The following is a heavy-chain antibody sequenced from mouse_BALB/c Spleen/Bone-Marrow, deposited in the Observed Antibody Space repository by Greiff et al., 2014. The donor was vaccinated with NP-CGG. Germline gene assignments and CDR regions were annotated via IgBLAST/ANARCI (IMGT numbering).Heavy chain of an antibody. J-gene: IGHJ2*01. V-gene: IGHV1-14*01. Sequence: EVQLQESGPELVKPGASVKMSCKASGYTFTSYVMHWVKQKPGRGLEWIGYINPYNDGTKYNEKFKGKATLTSDKSSSTAYMELSSRTSQDSAVYHWPRQNVDHFEYWGQGTTLT. CDR3: PRQNVDHFEY. CDR1: GYTFTSYV. CDR2: INPYNDGT.